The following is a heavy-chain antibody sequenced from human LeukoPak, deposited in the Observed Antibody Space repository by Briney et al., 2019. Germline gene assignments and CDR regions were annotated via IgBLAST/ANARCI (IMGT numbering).Heavy chain of an antibody. J-gene: IGHJ4*02. CDR1: GFTFSSYS. Sequence: PEGSLRLSCAASGFTFSSYSMNWVRQAPGKGLEWVSYISSSSSTIYYADSVKGRFTISRDNAKNSLYLQMNSLRAEDTAVYYCARGRLMGSGLPAIDYWGQGTLVTVSS. V-gene: IGHV3-48*01. CDR3: ARGRLMGSGLPAIDY. D-gene: IGHD3-10*01. CDR2: ISSSSSTI.